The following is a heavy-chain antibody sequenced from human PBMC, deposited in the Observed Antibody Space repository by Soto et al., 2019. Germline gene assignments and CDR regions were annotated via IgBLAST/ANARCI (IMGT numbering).Heavy chain of an antibody. CDR3: VRDQGYDILTGYYDYYYYGMDV. CDR2: ISYDGSNK. D-gene: IGHD3-9*01. V-gene: IGHV3-30-3*01. Sequence: GGSLRLSCAASGFTFSSYAMHWVRQAPGKGLEWVAVISYDGSNKYYADSVKGRFTISRDNSKNTLYLQMNSLRAEDTAVYYCVRDQGYDILTGYYDYYYYGMDVWGQGTTVTVSS. J-gene: IGHJ6*02. CDR1: GFTFSSYA.